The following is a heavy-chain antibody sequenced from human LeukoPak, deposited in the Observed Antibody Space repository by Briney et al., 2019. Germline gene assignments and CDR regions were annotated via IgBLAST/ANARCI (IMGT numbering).Heavy chain of an antibody. CDR1: GFTVSSNY. CDR3: AKDWEWFGEFSN. Sequence: GGSLRLSCAASGFTVSSNYMSWVRQAPGKGLEWVSVIYSGGSTYYADSVKGRFTISRDNSKNTLYLQMSSLRAEDTAVYYCAKDWEWFGEFSNWGQGTLVTVSS. D-gene: IGHD3-10*01. J-gene: IGHJ4*02. CDR2: IYSGGST. V-gene: IGHV3-53*01.